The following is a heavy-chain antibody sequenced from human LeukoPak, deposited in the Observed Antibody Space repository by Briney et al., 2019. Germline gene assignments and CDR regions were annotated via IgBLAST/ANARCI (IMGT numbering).Heavy chain of an antibody. CDR1: GDSISSGSYY. D-gene: IGHD5-24*01. Sequence: SETLSLTCTVPGDSISSGSYYWSWIRQPAGKGLEWIGRIYTSGSTNYNPSLKSRVTISVDTSKNQFSLKLSSVTAADTAVYYCAREKRDGYNYFDYWGQGTLVTVSS. CDR3: AREKRDGYNYFDY. CDR2: IYTSGST. V-gene: IGHV4-61*02. J-gene: IGHJ4*02.